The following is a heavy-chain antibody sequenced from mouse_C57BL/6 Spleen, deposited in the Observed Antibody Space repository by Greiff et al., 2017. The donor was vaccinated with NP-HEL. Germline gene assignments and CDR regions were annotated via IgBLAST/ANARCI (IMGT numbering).Heavy chain of an antibody. J-gene: IGHJ4*01. V-gene: IGHV1-7*01. CDR2: INPSSGYT. D-gene: IGHD1-1*01. Sequence: QVQLKQSGAELAKPGASVKLSCKASGYTFTSYWMHWVKQRPGQGLEWIGYINPSSGYTKYNQKFKDKATLTADKSSSTAYMQLSSLTYEDSAVYYCARRVEITTVVADAMDYWGQGTSVTVSS. CDR1: GYTFTSYW. CDR3: ARRVEITTVVADAMDY.